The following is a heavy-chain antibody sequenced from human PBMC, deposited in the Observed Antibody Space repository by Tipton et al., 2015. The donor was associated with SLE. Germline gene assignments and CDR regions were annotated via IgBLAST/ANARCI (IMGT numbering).Heavy chain of an antibody. CDR3: ARYGGAAIFGVVTHWYFDL. Sequence: TLSLTCTVSGGSISSGSYYWSWIRQPAGKGLEWIGRIYTSGSTNYNPSLKSRLTISVDTSKNQFSLKLNSVTAADTAVYYCARYGGAAIFGVVTHWYFDLWGRGTLVTVSS. V-gene: IGHV4-61*02. CDR1: GGSISSGSYY. CDR2: IYTSGST. J-gene: IGHJ2*01. D-gene: IGHD3-3*01.